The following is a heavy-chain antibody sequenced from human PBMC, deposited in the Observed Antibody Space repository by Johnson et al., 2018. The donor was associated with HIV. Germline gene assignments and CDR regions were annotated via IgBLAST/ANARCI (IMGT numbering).Heavy chain of an antibody. CDR1: GITVSSNY. D-gene: IGHD3-10*01. V-gene: IGHV3-66*02. Sequence: ELLVESGGGLVQPGGSLRLSCAASGITVSSNYMSWVRQAPGKGLEWVSVIFSVGGAYYADSVKGRFTISRDNSKNTLYLQMNSLRAEDTAVYYCATELLRTEHDAFDIWGQGTMVTISS. J-gene: IGHJ3*02. CDR2: IFSVGGA. CDR3: ATELLRTEHDAFDI.